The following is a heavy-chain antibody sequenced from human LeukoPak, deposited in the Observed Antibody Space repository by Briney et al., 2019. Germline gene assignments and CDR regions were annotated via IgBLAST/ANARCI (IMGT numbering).Heavy chain of an antibody. D-gene: IGHD3-22*01. V-gene: IGHV1-2*02. CDR2: INPNSGGT. CDR3: ARNLYYYDSSGYPEGAFDI. J-gene: IGHJ3*02. CDR1: GYTFTGYY. Sequence: ASVKVSCKASGYTFTGYYMHWVRQAPGQGLEWMGWINPNSGGTNYAQKFQGRVTMTRDTSISTAYMELSRLRSDDTAVYYCARNLYYYDSSGYPEGAFDIWGQGTMVTVSS.